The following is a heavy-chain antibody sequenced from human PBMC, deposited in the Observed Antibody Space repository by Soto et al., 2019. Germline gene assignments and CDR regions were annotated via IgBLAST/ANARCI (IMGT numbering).Heavy chain of an antibody. D-gene: IGHD4-4*01. CDR2: ISSSSSTI. CDR1: GFTFSSYS. CDR3: ARHDSKYYYYGMDV. J-gene: IGHJ6*02. V-gene: IGHV3-48*02. Sequence: GSLRLSCAASGFTFSSYSMNWVRQAPGKGLEWVSYISSSSSTIYYADSVKGRFTISRDNAKNSLYLQMNSLRDEDTAVYYCARHDSKYYYYGMDVWGQGTTVTVSS.